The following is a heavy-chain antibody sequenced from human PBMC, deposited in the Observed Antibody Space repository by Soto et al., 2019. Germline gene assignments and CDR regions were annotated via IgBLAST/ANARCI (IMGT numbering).Heavy chain of an antibody. Sequence: EVQLFESGGGLVQPGGSLRLSCAASGFTFSSHAMSWVRQTPGKGLEWVSAINNSGGSTYYADSVKGRFTISRDNSKNTLYLQMNSLRAEDTAVYYCARRGIASGDPIDYWGQGALVTVSS. J-gene: IGHJ4*02. CDR2: INNSGGST. D-gene: IGHD6-13*01. CDR1: GFTFSSHA. CDR3: ARRGIASGDPIDY. V-gene: IGHV3-23*01.